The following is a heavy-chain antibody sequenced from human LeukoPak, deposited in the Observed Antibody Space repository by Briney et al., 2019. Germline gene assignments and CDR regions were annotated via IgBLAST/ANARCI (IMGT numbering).Heavy chain of an antibody. CDR1: GGSISSGGYS. D-gene: IGHD3-22*01. CDR2: IYHSGST. V-gene: IGHV4-30-2*03. Sequence: SETLSLTCAVSGGSISSGGYSWSWIRQPPGKGLEWIGYIYHSGSTYYKPSLKSRVTISVDTSKNQFSLKLSSATAADTAVYYCARRDSSAFREGFDPWGQGTLVTVSS. J-gene: IGHJ5*02. CDR3: ARRDSSAFREGFDP.